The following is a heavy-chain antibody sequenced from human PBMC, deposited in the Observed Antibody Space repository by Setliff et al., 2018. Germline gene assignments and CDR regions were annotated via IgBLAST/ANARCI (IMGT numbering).Heavy chain of an antibody. J-gene: IGHJ6*03. CDR3: AREGVDTRSSTDYRYYMDV. Sequence: SVKVSCKASGGTFSDYGISWVRQAPGQGLEWMGGTIPIFGTTDYAQKFQGRVTIITDESTSTAYMELSSLRSEDTAVYFCAREGVDTRSSTDYRYYMDVWGKGTTVTVSS. CDR1: GGTFSDYG. D-gene: IGHD5-18*01. CDR2: TIPIFGTT. V-gene: IGHV1-69*05.